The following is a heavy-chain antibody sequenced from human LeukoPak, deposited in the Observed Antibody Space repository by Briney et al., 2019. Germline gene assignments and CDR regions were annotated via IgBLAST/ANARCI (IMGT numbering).Heavy chain of an antibody. J-gene: IGHJ4*02. D-gene: IGHD3-3*01. CDR2: IYYSGST. V-gene: IGHV4-59*01. CDR3: ARGGLRFLDHFDY. CDR1: GGSISSYY. Sequence: SETLSLTCTVSGGSISSYYWSWIRQPPGKGLEWIGYIYYSGSTNYNPSLKSRVTISVDTSKNQFSLKLSSVTAADTAVYYCARGGLRFLDHFDYWGQGILVTVSS.